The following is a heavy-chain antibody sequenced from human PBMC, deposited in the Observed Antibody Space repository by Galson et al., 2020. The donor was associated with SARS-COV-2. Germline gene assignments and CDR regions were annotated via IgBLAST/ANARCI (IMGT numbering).Heavy chain of an antibody. CDR2: IYTSGTT. CDR1: GYSVSTTNY. CDR3: ARQGVNMIVLVTVPGWYFDL. Sequence: SETLSLTCTVSGYSVSTTNYWGWVRPPPGRGLEWIDSIYTSGTTYYNPSLKSRVTISVDTSKNPFYLRLDSVTAADTALYYCARQGVNMIVLVTVPGWYFDLWGRGTLVSVS. J-gene: IGHJ2*01. V-gene: IGHV4-38-2*02. D-gene: IGHD3-22*01.